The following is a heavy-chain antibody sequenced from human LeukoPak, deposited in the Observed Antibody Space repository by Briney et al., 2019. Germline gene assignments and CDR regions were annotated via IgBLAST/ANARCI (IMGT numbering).Heavy chain of an antibody. J-gene: IGHJ3*02. Sequence: ASVKVSCTASGYTFTSYYMHWVRQAPGQGLEWMGIINPSGGSRSYAQKFQGRVTMTRDTSTSTVYMELSSLRSEDTAVYYCARGSIVGAKTLGFGAFDIWGQGTMVTVSS. V-gene: IGHV1-46*01. D-gene: IGHD1-26*01. CDR3: ARGSIVGAKTLGFGAFDI. CDR2: INPSGGSR. CDR1: GYTFTSYY.